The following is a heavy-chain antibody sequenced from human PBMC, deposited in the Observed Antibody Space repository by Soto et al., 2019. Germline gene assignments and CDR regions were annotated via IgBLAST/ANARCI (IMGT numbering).Heavy chain of an antibody. CDR3: AKDRGAGIAASWFDY. CDR1: GFTFSSYG. CDR2: ISYDGSNK. J-gene: IGHJ4*02. D-gene: IGHD6-25*01. Sequence: GSLRLSCAASGFTFSSYGMHWVRQAPGKGLEWVAVISYDGSNKYYADSVKGRFTISRDNSKNTLYLQMNSLRAEDTAVYYCAKDRGAGIAASWFDYWGQGTLVTVSS. V-gene: IGHV3-30*18.